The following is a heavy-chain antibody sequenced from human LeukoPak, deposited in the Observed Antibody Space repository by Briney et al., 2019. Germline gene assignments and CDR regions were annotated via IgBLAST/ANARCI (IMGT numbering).Heavy chain of an antibody. CDR1: GDSISSYY. J-gene: IGHJ5*02. V-gene: IGHV4-4*07. CDR3: ARDGIAAAAEGWFDP. Sequence: PSETLSLTCAVSGDSISSYYWSWIRQPAGNGLEWIGRIYTSGSTNYNPSLKSRVAISVDKSKNQFYLKPSSVTAADTAVYYCARDGIAAAAEGWFDPWGQGTLVTVSS. D-gene: IGHD6-13*01. CDR2: IYTSGST.